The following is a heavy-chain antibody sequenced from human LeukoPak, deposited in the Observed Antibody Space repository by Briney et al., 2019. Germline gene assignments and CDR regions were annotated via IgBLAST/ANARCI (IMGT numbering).Heavy chain of an antibody. Sequence: ASVKVSCKASGYTFTSYDINWVRQATGQGLEWMGWMNPNSGNTGYAQKFQGRVTMTRNTSISTAYMELSSLRSEDTAVYYCARNQRYSSSWYRGTFGPWGQGTLVTVYS. D-gene: IGHD6-13*01. V-gene: IGHV1-8*01. CDR3: ARNQRYSSSWYRGTFGP. CDR1: GYTFTSYD. J-gene: IGHJ5*02. CDR2: MNPNSGNT.